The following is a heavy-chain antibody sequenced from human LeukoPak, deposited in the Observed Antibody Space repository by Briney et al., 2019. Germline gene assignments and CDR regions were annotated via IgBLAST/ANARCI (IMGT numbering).Heavy chain of an antibody. CDR2: INHSGST. D-gene: IGHD3-22*01. Sequence: PSETLSLTCAVYGGSFSGYYWSWIPQPPGKGLEWIGEINHSGSTNYNPSLKSRVTISVDTSKNQFSLKLSSVTAADTAVYYCARGGYDRDWFDPWGQGTLVTVSS. CDR1: GGSFSGYY. V-gene: IGHV4-34*01. CDR3: ARGGYDRDWFDP. J-gene: IGHJ5*02.